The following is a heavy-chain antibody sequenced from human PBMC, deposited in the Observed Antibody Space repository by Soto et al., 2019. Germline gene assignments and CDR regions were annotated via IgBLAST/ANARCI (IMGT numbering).Heavy chain of an antibody. Sequence: ASVKVSCKASGYTFTSYDINWVRQATGQGLEWMGWMNPNSGNTGYAQKFQGRVTMTRNTSISTAYMELSSLRSEDTAVYYCARGQSGYSYVEWLPLVDPWGQGTLVTVSS. J-gene: IGHJ5*02. CDR3: ARGQSGYSYVEWLPLVDP. V-gene: IGHV1-8*01. CDR1: GYTFTSYD. CDR2: MNPNSGNT. D-gene: IGHD5-18*01.